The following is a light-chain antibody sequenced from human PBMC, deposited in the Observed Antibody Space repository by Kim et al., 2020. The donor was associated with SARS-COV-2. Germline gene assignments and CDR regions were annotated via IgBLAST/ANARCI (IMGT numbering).Light chain of an antibody. CDR3: QQYYNWPYT. Sequence: EIVLTQSPGTLSLSPGERATLSCRASQSVTNNFLAWYQQKPGQAPRLLIYGASSRATGIPDRFSGSGSGTDFTLTISRLEPEDFAVYYCQQYYNWPYTFGQGTKLEIK. V-gene: IGKV3-20*01. CDR2: GAS. CDR1: QSVTNNF. J-gene: IGKJ2*01.